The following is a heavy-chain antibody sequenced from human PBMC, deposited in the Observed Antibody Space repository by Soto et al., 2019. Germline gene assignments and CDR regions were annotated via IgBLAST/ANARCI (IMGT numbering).Heavy chain of an antibody. CDR1: GFTFSDYY. V-gene: IGHV3-11*06. J-gene: IGHJ6*02. CDR2: ISSSSSYT. D-gene: IGHD3-3*01. CDR3: ARYYDFWSGYGPYYYYYYGMDV. Sequence: GGSLRLSCAASGFTFSDYYMSWIRQAPGKGLEWVSYISSSSSYTNYADSVKGRFTISRDNAKNSLYLQMNSLRAEDTAVYYCARYYDFWSGYGPYYYYYYGMDVWGQGTTVTVSS.